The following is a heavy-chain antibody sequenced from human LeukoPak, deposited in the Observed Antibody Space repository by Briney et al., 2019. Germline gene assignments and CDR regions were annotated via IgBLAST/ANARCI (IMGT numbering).Heavy chain of an antibody. V-gene: IGHV1-2*02. CDR2: INPNSGGT. CDR3: ARFSQRDSSGYPDY. CDR1: GYTFTGYY. D-gene: IGHD3-22*01. Sequence: ASVKVSCEASGYTFTGYYMHWVRQAPGQGLEWMGWINPNSGGTNYAQKFQGRVTMTRDTSISTAYMELSRLRSDDTAVYYCARFSQRDSSGYPDYWGQGTLVTVSS. J-gene: IGHJ4*02.